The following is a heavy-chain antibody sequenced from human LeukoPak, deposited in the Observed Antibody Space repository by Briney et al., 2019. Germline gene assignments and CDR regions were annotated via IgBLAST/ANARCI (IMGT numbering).Heavy chain of an antibody. CDR2: ISAYNGNT. V-gene: IGHV1-18*01. CDR1: GYTFTSYG. J-gene: IGHJ4*02. D-gene: IGHD3-10*01. CDR3: ARDSATMVRGVNPGDY. Sequence: ASVKVSCKASGYTFTSYGIGWVRQAPGQGLEWMGWISAYNGNTNYAQKLQGRVTMTTDTSTSTAYMELRSLRSDDTAVYYCARDSATMVRGVNPGDYWGQGTLVTVSS.